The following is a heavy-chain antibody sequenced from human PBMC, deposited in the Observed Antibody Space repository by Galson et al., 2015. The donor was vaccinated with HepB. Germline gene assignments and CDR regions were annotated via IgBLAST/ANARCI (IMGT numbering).Heavy chain of an antibody. CDR2: ISSDGSSE. D-gene: IGHD1-26*01. V-gene: IGHV3-30*04. CDR3: ARDGTVGAEVVVNWFDP. J-gene: IGHJ5*02. Sequence: SLRLSCAASGFTFRNYAMHWVRQGPGKGLEWVAVISSDGSSEYYADTVKGRFTISRDNSKNTLYLQMNSLRGEDTAVYYCARDGTVGAEVVVNWFDPWGQGTLVTVSS. CDR1: GFTFRNYA.